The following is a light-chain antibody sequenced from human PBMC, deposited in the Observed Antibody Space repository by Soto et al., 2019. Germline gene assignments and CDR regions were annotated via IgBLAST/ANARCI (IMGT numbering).Light chain of an antibody. CDR2: DAS. CDR1: QIVISY. V-gene: IGKV3-11*01. Sequence: EIVLTQSPATLSLSPGETATLSCRASQIVISYLACYQQKPGQAPRLLIYDASNRATGIPARFSGSGSGTDFTLTIVSLEPEDFAVYYCQQRDNLYTFGQGTKVDIK. CDR3: QQRDNLYT. J-gene: IGKJ2*01.